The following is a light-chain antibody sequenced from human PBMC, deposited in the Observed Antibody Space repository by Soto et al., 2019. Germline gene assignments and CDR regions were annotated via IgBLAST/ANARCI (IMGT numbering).Light chain of an antibody. Sequence: DIQMTQSPSSLSASVGDRVTITCQASQNISNYLKWYQQKPGKAPKLLIYDASNLETGVPSRFSGSGAGTDFIFTISSLQPEEIATYYCQQYDNLPTTVGQGTKLEIK. J-gene: IGKJ2*01. CDR1: QNISNY. CDR2: DAS. CDR3: QQYDNLPTT. V-gene: IGKV1-33*01.